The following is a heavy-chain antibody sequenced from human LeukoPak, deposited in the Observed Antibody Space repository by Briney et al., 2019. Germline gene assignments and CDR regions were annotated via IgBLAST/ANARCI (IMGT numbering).Heavy chain of an antibody. Sequence: GASVKVSCKASGFTFTSSAMQWVQQARGQRLEWIGWIVVGSGNTNYAQKFQERVTITRDMSTSTAYMELSSLRSEDTAVYYCAAERWLVEDGWFDPWGQGTLVTVSS. V-gene: IGHV1-58*02. CDR2: IVVGSGNT. CDR1: GFTFTSSA. J-gene: IGHJ5*02. D-gene: IGHD6-19*01. CDR3: AAERWLVEDGWFDP.